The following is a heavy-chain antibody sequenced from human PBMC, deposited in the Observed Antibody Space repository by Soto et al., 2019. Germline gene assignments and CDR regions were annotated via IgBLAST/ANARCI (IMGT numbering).Heavy chain of an antibody. J-gene: IGHJ6*03. V-gene: IGHV3-15*01. CDR3: TSDIVATIGGGYYYMDV. Sequence: PGGSLRLSCAASGFTFSNAWMSWVRQAPGKGLEWVGRIKSKTDGGTTDYAAPVKGRFTISRDDSKNTLYLQMNSLKTEDTAVYYCTSDIVATIGGGYYYMDVWGKGTTVTVSS. D-gene: IGHD5-12*01. CDR2: IKSKTDGGTT. CDR1: GFTFSNAW.